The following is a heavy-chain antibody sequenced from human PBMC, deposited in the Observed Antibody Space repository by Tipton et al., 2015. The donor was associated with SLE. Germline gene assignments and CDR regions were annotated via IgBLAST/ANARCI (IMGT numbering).Heavy chain of an antibody. CDR3: ARGGGNYGYEPFDI. D-gene: IGHD3-10*01. V-gene: IGHV4-34*01. CDR2: INYSGNT. CDR1: GGSFSGYH. J-gene: IGHJ3*02. Sequence: LRLSCGVNGGSFSGYHCNWIRQSPGKGLEWIGEINYSGNTNYNPSLKSRVTISRDTSKNHFSLKLSSVTAADTAVDYCARGGGNYGYEPFDIWGQGTIVTVSS.